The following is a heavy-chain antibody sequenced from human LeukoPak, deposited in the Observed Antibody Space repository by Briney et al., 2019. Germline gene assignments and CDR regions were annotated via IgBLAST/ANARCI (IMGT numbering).Heavy chain of an antibody. CDR2: ISYDGSNK. CDR3: ARDSIVVVVAATLVY. CDR1: GFTFSSYA. D-gene: IGHD2-15*01. Sequence: PGGSLRLSCAASGFTFSSYAMHWVRQAPGKGLEWVAVISYDGSNKYYADSVKGRFTISRDNSKNTLYLQMNSLRAEDTAVYYCARDSIVVVVAATLVYWGQGTLVTASS. V-gene: IGHV3-30*01. J-gene: IGHJ4*02.